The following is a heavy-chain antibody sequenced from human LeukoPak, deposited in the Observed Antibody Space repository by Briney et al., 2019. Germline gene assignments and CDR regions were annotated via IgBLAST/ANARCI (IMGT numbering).Heavy chain of an antibody. CDR3: AKEENYYGSGSYYSAHDY. CDR1: GFTFSSYA. Sequence: PGGSLRLSCAASGFTFSSYAMSWVRQAPGKGLGWVSAISGRGGSTYYADSVKGRFTIFRDNSKNTLYLQMNSLRAEDTAVYYCAKEENYYGSGSYYSAHDYWGQGTLVTVSS. V-gene: IGHV3-23*01. J-gene: IGHJ4*02. D-gene: IGHD3-10*01. CDR2: ISGRGGST.